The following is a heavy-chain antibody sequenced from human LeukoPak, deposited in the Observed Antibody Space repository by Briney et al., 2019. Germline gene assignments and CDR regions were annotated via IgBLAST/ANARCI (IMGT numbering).Heavy chain of an antibody. D-gene: IGHD4-17*01. J-gene: IGHJ6*02. Sequence: SQTLSLTCTVSGGSISSGGYYWSWIRQHPGKGLEWIGYIYYSGSTYYNPSLKSRVTISVDTSKNQFSLKVSSVTAADTAVYYCARTTVTPPDYYYYGMDVWGQGTTVTVSS. CDR1: GGSISSGGYY. CDR3: ARTTVTPPDYYYYGMDV. V-gene: IGHV4-31*03. CDR2: IYYSGST.